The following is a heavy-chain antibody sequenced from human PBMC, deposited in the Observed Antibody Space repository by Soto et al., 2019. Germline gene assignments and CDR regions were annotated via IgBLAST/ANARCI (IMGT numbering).Heavy chain of an antibody. V-gene: IGHV4-59*11. CDR2: VYYSGSS. CDR3: ARVGERWQYFDWFYYLES. J-gene: IGHJ4*02. CDR1: GGSIGGLY. D-gene: IGHD3-9*01. Sequence: PSETLSLTCTVSGGSIGGLYWGWIRQPPGKGLEWIGYVYYSGSSTSNPSLKSRVTVSSDTSKNQLSLKVRSVTAADTAVSYCARVGERWQYFDWFYYLESWRQGALVPVS.